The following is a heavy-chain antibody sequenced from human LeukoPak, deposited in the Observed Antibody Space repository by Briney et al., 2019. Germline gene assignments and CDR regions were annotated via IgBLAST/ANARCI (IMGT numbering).Heavy chain of an antibody. CDR3: ARGRLLWFGEYNYFDY. D-gene: IGHD3-10*01. CDR1: GGSISSYY. Sequence: SETLSLTCTVSGGSISSYYWSWIRQPAGKGLEWMGRIYTSGSTNYNPSLKSRVTMSADTSKNQFSLKLSSVTAADTAVYYCARGRLLWFGEYNYFDYWGQGTLVTVSS. J-gene: IGHJ4*02. V-gene: IGHV4-4*07. CDR2: IYTSGST.